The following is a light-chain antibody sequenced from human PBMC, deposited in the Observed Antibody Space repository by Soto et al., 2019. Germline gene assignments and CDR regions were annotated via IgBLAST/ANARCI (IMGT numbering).Light chain of an antibody. CDR2: AAS. CDR1: QDIAAY. Sequence: DIQVTQSPSSVSASVGDRVTITCRASQDIAAYLAWYQHKPGRAPELLIHAASSLQSGVPSRFSGSRSGTDFTLTINSLQPEDFATYYCQQAYSFPITFGQGTRLEIK. V-gene: IGKV1D-12*01. J-gene: IGKJ5*01. CDR3: QQAYSFPIT.